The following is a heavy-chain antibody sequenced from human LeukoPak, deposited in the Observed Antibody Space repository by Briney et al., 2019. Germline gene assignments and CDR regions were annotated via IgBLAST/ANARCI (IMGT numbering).Heavy chain of an antibody. V-gene: IGHV1-69*01. CDR1: GGTFSSYA. J-gene: IGHJ6*03. Sequence: ASVKVSCKASGGTFSSYAISWVRQAPGQGLEWMGGIIPIFGTANYAQKFQGRVTITADESTSTAYMELSSLRSEDTAVYYCARRPSITMVRGARTNYYYYMDVWGKGTTVTVSS. CDR3: ARRPSITMVRGARTNYYYYMDV. D-gene: IGHD3-10*01. CDR2: IIPIFGTA.